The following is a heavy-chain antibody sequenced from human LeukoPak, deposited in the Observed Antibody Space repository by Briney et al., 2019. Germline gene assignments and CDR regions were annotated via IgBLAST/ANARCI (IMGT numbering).Heavy chain of an antibody. CDR1: GGTFSSYA. CDR3: ARAPDSSGYYWNDAFDI. Sequence: SVKVSCKASGGTFSSYAISWVRQASGQGLEWMGRIIPIFGTTNYAQKFQGRVTITTDESTSTAYMELSSLRSEDTAVYYCARAPDSSGYYWNDAFDIWGQGTMVTVSS. CDR2: IIPIFGTT. V-gene: IGHV1-69*05. D-gene: IGHD3-22*01. J-gene: IGHJ3*02.